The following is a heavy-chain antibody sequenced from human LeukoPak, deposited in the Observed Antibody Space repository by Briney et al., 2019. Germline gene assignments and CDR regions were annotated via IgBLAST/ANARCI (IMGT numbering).Heavy chain of an antibody. CDR3: ARGPTPYYFDY. CDR1: GGSISSYY. V-gene: IGHV4-59*01. Sequence: ASETLSLTCTVSGGSISSYYWSWIRQPPGKGLEWIGYIYYSGSTNYNPSLKSRVTISVDTSKNQFSLKLSSVTAADAAVYYCARGPTPYYFDYWGQGTLVTVSS. D-gene: IGHD4-17*01. J-gene: IGHJ4*02. CDR2: IYYSGST.